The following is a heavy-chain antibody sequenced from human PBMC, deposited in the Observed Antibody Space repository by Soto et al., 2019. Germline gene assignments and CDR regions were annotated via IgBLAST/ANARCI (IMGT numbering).Heavy chain of an antibody. V-gene: IGHV4-59*08. J-gene: IGHJ3*02. Sequence: SETLSLTCTVSSGSMRTYYWTWIRQTPGKGLEWIAYVYHTGTTNYNPSVKSRVAIFLDMSKNHFSLSLSSVTAADTGVYYCARGVEEPDTLDIWGQGTRVTVS. CDR3: ARGVEEPDTLDI. CDR2: VYHTGTT. CDR1: SGSMRTYY. D-gene: IGHD1-1*01.